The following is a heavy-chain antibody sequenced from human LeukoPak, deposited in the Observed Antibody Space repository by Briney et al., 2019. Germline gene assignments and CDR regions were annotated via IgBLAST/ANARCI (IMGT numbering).Heavy chain of an antibody. CDR3: ARGSYSYESGGFRLDV. CDR2: IYYTGST. D-gene: IGHD3-22*01. CDR1: GGSISSGNYC. Sequence: SSETLSLTCTVSGGSISSGNYCWDWIRQPPGKGLEWIGIIYYTGSTYYTPSLKRRVTISVDTSKNQFSLELSSVTAADTAVYYCARGSYSYESGGFRLDVWGKGTTVTVSS. V-gene: IGHV4-39*07. J-gene: IGHJ6*04.